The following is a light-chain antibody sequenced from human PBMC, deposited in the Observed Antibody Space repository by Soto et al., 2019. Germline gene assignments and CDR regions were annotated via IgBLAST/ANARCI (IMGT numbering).Light chain of an antibody. V-gene: IGLV2-14*01. CDR3: TSYSSSDIFYV. CDR2: QVT. CDR1: SSDIGGYYY. J-gene: IGLJ1*01. Sequence: SALTQPASVSGSPGQSITTSCPGTSSDIGGYYYVSWFQHHPGKAPKLLIYQVTNRPSRVSNRFSGSKSGNTASLTISGLQADDEADYYCTSYSSSDIFYVFXTGTKVTVL.